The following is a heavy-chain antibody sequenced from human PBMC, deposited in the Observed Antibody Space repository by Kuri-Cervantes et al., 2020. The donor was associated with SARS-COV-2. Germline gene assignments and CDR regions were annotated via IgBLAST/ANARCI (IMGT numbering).Heavy chain of an antibody. J-gene: IGHJ4*02. CDR2: ISYDGSNK. V-gene: IGHV3-30*04. CDR1: GFTFSSYA. Sequence: GESLKISCAASGFTFSSYAMHWVRQAPGKGLEWVAVISYDGSNKYYADSVKGRLTISRDNSKNTLYLQMNSLRAEDTAVYYCARDLLGTLHYFDYWGQGTLVTVSS. D-gene: IGHD7-27*01. CDR3: ARDLLGTLHYFDY.